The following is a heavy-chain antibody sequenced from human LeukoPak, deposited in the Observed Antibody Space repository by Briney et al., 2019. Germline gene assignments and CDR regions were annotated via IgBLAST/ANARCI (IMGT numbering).Heavy chain of an antibody. CDR1: GYTFTGYY. CDR2: INPNSGGT. J-gene: IGHJ4*02. D-gene: IGHD3-9*01. CDR3: ARGRDDILTGYSYDY. Sequence: ASVKVSCKASGYTFTGYYMHWVRQAPGRGLEWLGRINPNSGGTNYAQKFQGRVTMTRDTSISTAYMELSSLRSEDTAVYYCARGRDDILTGYSYDYWGQGTLVTVSS. V-gene: IGHV1-2*06.